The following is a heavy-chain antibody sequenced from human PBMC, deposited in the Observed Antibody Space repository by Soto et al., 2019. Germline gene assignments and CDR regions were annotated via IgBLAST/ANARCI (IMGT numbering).Heavy chain of an antibody. V-gene: IGHV4-59*01. J-gene: IGHJ6*03. CDR1: GGSISSYY. D-gene: IGHD3-3*02. Sequence: QVQLQESGPGLVKPSETLSLTCTVSGGSISSYYWSWIRQPPGKGLEWIGYIDYSGSTNYNPSLKSRVTISVDTSKNPFSLTLSSVTAADTAVYYCARMGPTIFGVVIGKRYYMDVWGKGTTVTVSS. CDR2: IDYSGST. CDR3: ARMGPTIFGVVIGKRYYMDV.